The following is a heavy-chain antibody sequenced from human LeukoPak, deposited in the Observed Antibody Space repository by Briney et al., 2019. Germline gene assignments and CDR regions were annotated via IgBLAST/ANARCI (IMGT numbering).Heavy chain of an antibody. J-gene: IGHJ4*02. D-gene: IGHD3-22*01. Sequence: PSETLSLTCAVYGGSFSGYYWSWIRQPPGKGLEWIGEINHSGSTNYNPSLKSRVTISVDRSKNQFSLRLSSVTAADTAVYYCARGRAYYDSSGYFDYWGQGTLVTVSS. V-gene: IGHV4-34*01. CDR3: ARGRAYYDSSGYFDY. CDR2: INHSGST. CDR1: GGSFSGYY.